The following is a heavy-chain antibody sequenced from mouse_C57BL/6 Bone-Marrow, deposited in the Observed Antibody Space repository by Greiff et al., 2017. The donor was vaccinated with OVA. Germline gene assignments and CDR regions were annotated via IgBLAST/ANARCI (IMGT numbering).Heavy chain of an antibody. Sequence: EVQLQQSGAELVKPGASVKLSCTASGFNIKDYYMHWVKQRTEQGLEWIGRIDPEDGEPKYAPKFQGKATITADTSSNTSYLQLSSLTSEDTAVYYCAAHYYSWAMDYWGQGTSVTVSS. CDR1: GFNIKDYY. CDR2: IDPEDGEP. CDR3: AAHYYSWAMDY. J-gene: IGHJ4*01. V-gene: IGHV14-2*01. D-gene: IGHD1-1*01.